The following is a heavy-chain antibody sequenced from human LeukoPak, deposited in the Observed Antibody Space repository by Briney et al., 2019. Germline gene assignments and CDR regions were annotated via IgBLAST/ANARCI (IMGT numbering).Heavy chain of an antibody. J-gene: IGHJ6*03. D-gene: IGHD5-18*01. CDR1: GGSISSYY. Sequence: PSETLSLTCTVSGGSISSYYWSWIRQPPGKGLEWIGYIHYSGNTNYNPSLKSRVAMSVDTSMNQFSLKMTSVTAADTAVYYCARHSYNYGLYENYYYMDVWGKGTTVTISS. CDR3: ARHSYNYGLYENYYYMDV. V-gene: IGHV4-59*08. CDR2: IHYSGNT.